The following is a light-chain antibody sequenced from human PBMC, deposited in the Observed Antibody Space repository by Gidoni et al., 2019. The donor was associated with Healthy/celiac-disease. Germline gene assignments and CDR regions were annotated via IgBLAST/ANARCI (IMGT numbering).Light chain of an antibody. CDR3: QQYNNWPPLT. J-gene: IGKJ4*01. Sequence: EIVMTQSPATRSVSPGERATLSCRASQSVSSNLAWYQQKPGQAPRLLIYGASTRATGIPASFSGSGSGTEFTLTISSLQSEHFAVYYCQQYNNWPPLTFGGGTKVEIK. CDR2: GAS. V-gene: IGKV3-15*01. CDR1: QSVSSN.